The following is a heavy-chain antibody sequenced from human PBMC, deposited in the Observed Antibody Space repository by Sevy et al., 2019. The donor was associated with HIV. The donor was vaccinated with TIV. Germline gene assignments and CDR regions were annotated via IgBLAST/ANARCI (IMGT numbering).Heavy chain of an antibody. Sequence: SETLSLTCTVSGGSISSYYWSWIRQPAGKGLEWIGRIYTSGSTNYNPSLKRRVTMSVDTSENRFSLKLGSVTAAGTAVYYCARGVVVPAAVYYYYYMDVWGKGTTVTVSS. D-gene: IGHD2-2*01. CDR1: GGSISSYY. V-gene: IGHV4-4*07. CDR3: ARGVVVPAAVYYYYYMDV. CDR2: IYTSGST. J-gene: IGHJ6*03.